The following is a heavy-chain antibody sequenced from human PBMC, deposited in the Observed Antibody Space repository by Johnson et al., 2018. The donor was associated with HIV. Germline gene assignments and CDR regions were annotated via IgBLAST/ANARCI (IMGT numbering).Heavy chain of an antibody. Sequence: QVQLVESGGGLVQPGGSLRLSCAASEFTFSSYAMSWVRQAPGKGLEWMAVISYDGSNKYYADSVPGRFTISRDNSKNTLYLQMNRLRAEDTAVYYCASEWRSRHAFDIWGQGTMCTVSA. CDR2: ISYDGSNK. V-gene: IGHV3-30*04. CDR1: EFTFSSYA. J-gene: IGHJ3*02. D-gene: IGHD5-24*01. CDR3: ASEWRSRHAFDI.